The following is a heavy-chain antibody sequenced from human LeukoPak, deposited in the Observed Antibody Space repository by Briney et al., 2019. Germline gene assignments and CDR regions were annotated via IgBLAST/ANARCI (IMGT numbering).Heavy chain of an antibody. J-gene: IGHJ4*02. D-gene: IGHD3-22*01. V-gene: IGHV4-34*01. CDR2: INHSGST. Sequence: NPSETLSLTCAVYGGSFSGYYWSWIRQPPGKGLEWIGEINHSGSTNYNPSLKSRVTISVDTSKNQFSLKLSSVTAADTAVYYCARGRGRRITMIVVAIKGPYYFDYWGQGTLVTVSS. CDR3: ARGRGRRITMIVVAIKGPYYFDY. CDR1: GGSFSGYY.